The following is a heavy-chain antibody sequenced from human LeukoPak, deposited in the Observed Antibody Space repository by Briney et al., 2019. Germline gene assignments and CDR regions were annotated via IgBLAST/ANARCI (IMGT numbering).Heavy chain of an antibody. CDR3: ARGSSSSSTRVVDY. CDR2: IKIDDSST. CDR1: GFTFSSYA. D-gene: IGHD6-13*01. Sequence: GGSLRLSCAASGFTFSSYAMSWVRQAPGKGLVWVSRIKIDDSSTNYADSVKGRFTISRDTAKNTLYLQMNSLRAEDTAMYYCARGSSSSSTRVVDYWGQGNLVTVSS. J-gene: IGHJ4*02. V-gene: IGHV3-74*01.